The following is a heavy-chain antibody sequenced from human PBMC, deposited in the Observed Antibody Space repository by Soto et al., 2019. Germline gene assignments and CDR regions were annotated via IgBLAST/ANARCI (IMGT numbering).Heavy chain of an antibody. J-gene: IGHJ4*02. CDR1: GFTFSSYA. CDR3: AKDGRTYYYGSESYFDY. Sequence: EVQLLESGGGLVQPGGSLRLSCAASGFTFSSYAMSWVRQAPGKGLEWVSAISGSGGSTYYADSVKGRFTISRDNSKNTLYLQMNSLRAEDTAVYYCAKDGRTYYYGSESYFDYWGQGTLVTVSS. CDR2: ISGSGGST. D-gene: IGHD3-10*01. V-gene: IGHV3-23*01.